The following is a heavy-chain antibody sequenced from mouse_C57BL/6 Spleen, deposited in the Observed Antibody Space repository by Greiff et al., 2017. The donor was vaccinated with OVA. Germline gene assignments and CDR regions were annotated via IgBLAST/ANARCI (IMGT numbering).Heavy chain of an antibody. D-gene: IGHD1-1*01. J-gene: IGHJ4*01. Sequence: QVQLQQSGPGLVQPSQSLSITCTVSGFSLTSYGVHWVRQSPGTGLEWLGVIWSGGSTDYNAAFISRLSISKDNSKSQVFFKMNSLQADDTAIYYCARGSSLYYYAMDYWGQGTSVTVSS. CDR2: IWSGGST. CDR1: GFSLTSYG. CDR3: ARGSSLYYYAMDY. V-gene: IGHV2-2*01.